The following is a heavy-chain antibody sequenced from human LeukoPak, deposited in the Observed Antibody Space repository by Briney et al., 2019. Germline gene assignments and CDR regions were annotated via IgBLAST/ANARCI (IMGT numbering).Heavy chain of an antibody. Sequence: SETLSLTCTVSGDSISNYYWSWIRQPAGKGLEWIGRIYTSGSTNYNPSLKSRVTMSVDTSKNQFSLKLSSATAADTAVYYCARVLHSSMVRGVPYYYYYMDVWGKGTTVTVSS. D-gene: IGHD3-10*01. CDR1: GDSISNYY. CDR2: IYTSGST. V-gene: IGHV4-4*07. CDR3: ARVLHSSMVRGVPYYYYYMDV. J-gene: IGHJ6*03.